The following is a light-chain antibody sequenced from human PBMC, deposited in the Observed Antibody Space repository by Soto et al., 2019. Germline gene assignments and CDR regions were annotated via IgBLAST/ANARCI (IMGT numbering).Light chain of an antibody. CDR1: SRDVGNYNL. CDR2: EVT. V-gene: IGLV2-23*02. Sequence: QSALTQPASVSGSPGQSITISCTGTSRDVGNYNLVSWYQQHPDKAPKLIIYEVTERPSGVSDRFSGSKSGNTASLTITGLQTDDEADYYSCSYAGSGSLLVVSGGGTTLTVL. J-gene: IGLJ3*02. CDR3: CSYAGSGSLLVV.